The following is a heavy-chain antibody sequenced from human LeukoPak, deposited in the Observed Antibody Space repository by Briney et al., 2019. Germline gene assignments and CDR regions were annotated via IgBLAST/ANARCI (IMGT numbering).Heavy chain of an antibody. V-gene: IGHV1-2*02. CDR2: INPNSGGT. CDR3: ARGLKSIQLWFGGRNWFDP. J-gene: IGHJ5*02. D-gene: IGHD5-18*01. Sequence: ASVKVSCKASGYTFTGYYMHWVRQAPGQGLEWMGWINPNSGGTNYAQKFQGGVTMTRNTSISTAYMELSSLRSEDTAVYYCARGLKSIQLWFGGRNWFDPWGQGTLVTVSS. CDR1: GYTFTGYY.